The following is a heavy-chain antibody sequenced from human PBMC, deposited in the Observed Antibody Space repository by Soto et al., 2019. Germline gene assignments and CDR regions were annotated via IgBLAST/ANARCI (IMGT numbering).Heavy chain of an antibody. D-gene: IGHD1-26*01. CDR2: ISYDGSNK. J-gene: IGHJ6*02. CDR3: AKDDGGFFSGVSHYSGSYCCGMDV. V-gene: IGHV3-30*18. CDR1: GFTFSSYG. Sequence: GGSLRLSCAASGFTFSSYGMHWVRQAPGKGLEWVAVISYDGSNKYYADSVKGRFTISRDNSKNTLYLQMNSLRAEDTAVYYCAKDDGGFFSGVSHYSGSYCCGMDVWGQGTTVTVSS.